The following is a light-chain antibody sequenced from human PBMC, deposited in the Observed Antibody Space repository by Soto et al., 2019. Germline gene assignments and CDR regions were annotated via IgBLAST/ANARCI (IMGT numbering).Light chain of an antibody. Sequence: EIVLTQSPATLSLSPGERATLSCRASQSISDYFGWYQQKPGQAPRLLIYDASNRATGIPDRFSGSGSGKDVTPTSSSLEPEDLAVYYCQQRSDWAFTFGHGNKVDIK. CDR1: QSISDY. J-gene: IGKJ3*01. V-gene: IGKV3-11*01. CDR2: DAS. CDR3: QQRSDWAFT.